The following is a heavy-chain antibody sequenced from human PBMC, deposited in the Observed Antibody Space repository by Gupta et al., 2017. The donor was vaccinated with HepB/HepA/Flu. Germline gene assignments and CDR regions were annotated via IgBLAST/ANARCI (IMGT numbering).Heavy chain of an antibody. J-gene: IGHJ4*02. D-gene: IGHD2-15*01. CDR2: IYWDDDK. CDR3: AHIVGYCSGGSCYVYYDY. Sequence: QITLKESGPTLVTPTQTLTLTCTFSGFSLSTSGVGVGWIRQPPGKALEWLALIYWDDDKRYSPSLKSRLTITKDTSKNQVVLTMTNMDPVDTATYYCAHIVGYCSGGSCYVYYDYWGQGTLVTVSS. V-gene: IGHV2-5*02. CDR1: GFSLSTSGVG.